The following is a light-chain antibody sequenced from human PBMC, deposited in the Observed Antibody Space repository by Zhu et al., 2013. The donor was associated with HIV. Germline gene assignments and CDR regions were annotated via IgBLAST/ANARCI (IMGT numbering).Light chain of an antibody. CDR1: QSISTY. Sequence: DIQVTQSPSSLSASVGDRVTITCRANQSISTYLNWYQQRPGKAPKFLIYSASTLQSGVPSRFSGSGSGTDFTLTISSLQPEDFATYYCQQTYSTPLYTFGQGTKLEIK. J-gene: IGKJ2*01. CDR3: QQTYSTPLYT. CDR2: SAS. V-gene: IGKV1-39*01.